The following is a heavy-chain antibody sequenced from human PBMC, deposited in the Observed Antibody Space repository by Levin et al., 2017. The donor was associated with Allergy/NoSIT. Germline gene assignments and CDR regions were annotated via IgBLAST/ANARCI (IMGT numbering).Heavy chain of an antibody. Sequence: ASVKVSCKASGYTFTSYGISWVRQAPGQGLEWMGWISAYNGNTNYAQKLQGRVTMTTDTSTSTAYMELRSLRSDDTAVYYCARCLTNGGLTPGVPAAIFSNYYYYYMDVWGKGTTVTVSS. CDR3: ARCLTNGGLTPGVPAAIFSNYYYYYMDV. CDR1: GYTFTSYG. CDR2: ISAYNGNT. D-gene: IGHD2-2*01. J-gene: IGHJ6*03. V-gene: IGHV1-18*01.